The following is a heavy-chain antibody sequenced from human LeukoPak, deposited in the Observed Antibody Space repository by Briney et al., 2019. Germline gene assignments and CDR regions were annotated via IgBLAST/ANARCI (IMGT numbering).Heavy chain of an antibody. CDR3: VRGTSDWRGLDF. CDR2: IGPDGRVI. Sequence: GGSLRLSCAASGFTFSNYLMHWVRQVPGMGLLWVSCIGPDGRVINYADSVKGRFTISRDSAKNTLYLQMNTLRVDDTALYYCVRGTSDWRGLDFWGQGTLVTVSS. D-gene: IGHD6-19*01. J-gene: IGHJ4*02. V-gene: IGHV3-74*01. CDR1: GFTFSNYL.